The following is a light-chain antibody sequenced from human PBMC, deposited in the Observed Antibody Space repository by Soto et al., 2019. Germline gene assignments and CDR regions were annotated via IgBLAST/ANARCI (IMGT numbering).Light chain of an antibody. Sequence: EIVLTQSPGPLSLSPGDTAALSCRASQSVSNNYLAWYQQKPGQAPRLLIYGASSRSTGIRDRFSGSVSGTDVHLTISRLETEDFSVYYCQQYGTSPRMFGQGTKVEIK. CDR2: GAS. CDR1: QSVSNNY. CDR3: QQYGTSPRM. J-gene: IGKJ1*01. V-gene: IGKV3-20*01.